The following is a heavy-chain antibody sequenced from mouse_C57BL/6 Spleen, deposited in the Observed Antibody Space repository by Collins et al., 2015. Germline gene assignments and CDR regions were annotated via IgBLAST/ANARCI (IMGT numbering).Heavy chain of an antibody. CDR2: ISNGGGST. Sequence: EVKLVEVWGGLVKPGGSLKLSCAASGFTFSSYTMSWVRQTPEKRLEWVAYISNGGGSTYYPDTVKGRFTISRDNAKNTLYLQMSSLKSEDTAMYYCARLPLYYGSSYVYFDYWGQGTTLTVSS. J-gene: IGHJ2*01. CDR1: GFTFSSYT. CDR3: ARLPLYYGSSYVYFDY. D-gene: IGHD1-1*01. V-gene: IGHV5-12-2*01.